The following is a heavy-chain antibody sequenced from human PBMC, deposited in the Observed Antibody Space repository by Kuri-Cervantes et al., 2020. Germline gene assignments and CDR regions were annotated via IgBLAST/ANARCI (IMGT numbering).Heavy chain of an antibody. CDR3: ARVSLDWQSNTYYLSYFDY. CDR1: GYTFTRYG. V-gene: IGHV1-18*01. CDR2: VSAYNGNT. D-gene: IGHD3-22*01. J-gene: IGHJ4*02. Sequence: ASVKVSCKASGYTFTRYGIAWVRQAPGQGLEYMGWVSAYNGNTNYAQKFQGRVTMTRDTSTNTAYMELRSLRSDDTAVYYCARVSLDWQSNTYYLSYFDYWGQGTLVTVSS.